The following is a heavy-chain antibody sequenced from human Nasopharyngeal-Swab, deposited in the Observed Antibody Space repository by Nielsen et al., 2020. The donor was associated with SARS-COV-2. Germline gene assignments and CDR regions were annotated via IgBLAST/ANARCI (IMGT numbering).Heavy chain of an antibody. CDR2: ISKSSSTV. CDR3: AREGSFVAPDTFDR. J-gene: IGHJ4*02. CDR1: GFTFSNYN. V-gene: IGHV3-48*02. D-gene: IGHD5-12*01. Sequence: GESLKISCAASGFTFSNYNMHWVRQDPGKGLEWISYISKSSSTVYYADSVKGRITISRDNAKSSLYLQMNRLTNEDTAVYYCAREGSFVAPDTFDRWGQGTLVTVSS.